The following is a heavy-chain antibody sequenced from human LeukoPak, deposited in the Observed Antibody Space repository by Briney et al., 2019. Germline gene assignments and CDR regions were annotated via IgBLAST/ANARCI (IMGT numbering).Heavy chain of an antibody. CDR1: GLTFSSYE. J-gene: IGHJ4*02. Sequence: GGSLRLSCAASGLTFSSYEMNWVRQAPGKGLEWVSYISSSGSSIYYADSVKGRFTISRDNAENSLYLQMNSLRAEDTAVYYCAVVAATSDRTFDYWGQGTLVTVSS. CDR2: ISSSGSSI. CDR3: AVVAATSDRTFDY. V-gene: IGHV3-48*03. D-gene: IGHD2-15*01.